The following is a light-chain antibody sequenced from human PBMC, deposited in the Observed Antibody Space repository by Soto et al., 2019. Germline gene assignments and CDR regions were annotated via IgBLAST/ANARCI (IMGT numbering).Light chain of an antibody. Sequence: EMVMPQSPATLSVSPGARATLSCRASQSVSSKLAWYQQKPGQAPRLLIYDTSTRATGIPARFSGSGSGTEFTLTISSLQSEDLAVYYCQQYSNWPPITVGQGTRLEIK. CDR1: QSVSSK. V-gene: IGKV3-15*01. CDR3: QQYSNWPPIT. J-gene: IGKJ5*01. CDR2: DTS.